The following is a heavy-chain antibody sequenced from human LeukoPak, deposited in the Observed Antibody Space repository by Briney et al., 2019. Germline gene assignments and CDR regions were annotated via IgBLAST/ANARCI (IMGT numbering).Heavy chain of an antibody. CDR1: GDSVSSNSAA. J-gene: IGHJ4*02. D-gene: IGHD2-8*01. CDR2: TYYRSKWYN. CDR3: ARTHGYIDY. V-gene: IGHV6-1*01. Sequence: SQTLSLTCAISGDSVSSNSAAWNWIRQSPSRGLEWLGKTYYRSKWYNDYAVSVKSRVSISPDTPKNQFSLQLNSVTPEDSAVYYCARTHGYIDYWGQGTLVTVSS.